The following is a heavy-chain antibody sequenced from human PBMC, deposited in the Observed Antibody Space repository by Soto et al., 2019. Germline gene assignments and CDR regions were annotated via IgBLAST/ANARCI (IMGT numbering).Heavy chain of an antibody. D-gene: IGHD2-2*01. V-gene: IGHV1-2*04. Sequence: ASVKVSCKASGYTFTGYYMHCVRQAPGQGLEWMGWINPNSGGTNYAQKFQGWVTMTRDTSISTAYMELSRLRSDDTAVYYCARGLSVVVPAAIDDAFDIWGQGTMVTVSS. CDR3: ARGLSVVVPAAIDDAFDI. J-gene: IGHJ3*02. CDR2: INPNSGGT. CDR1: GYTFTGYY.